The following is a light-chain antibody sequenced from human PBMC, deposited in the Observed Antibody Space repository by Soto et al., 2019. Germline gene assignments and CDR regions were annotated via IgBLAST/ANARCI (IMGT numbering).Light chain of an antibody. CDR1: SSDVGGYNY. V-gene: IGLV2-14*03. CDR3: CSYTTSNTRQIV. Sequence: QSALTQTASVSGSPGQSITISCTGTSSDVGGYNYVSWYQHHPGKAPKLMIYDVSNRPLGVSNRFSGSKSGNTASLTISGLQPEDEADYYCCSYTTSNTRQIVFGTGTKVTVL. CDR2: DVS. J-gene: IGLJ1*01.